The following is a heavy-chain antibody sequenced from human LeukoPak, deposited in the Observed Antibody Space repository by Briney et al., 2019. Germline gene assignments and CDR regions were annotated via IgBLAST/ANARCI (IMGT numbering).Heavy chain of an antibody. Sequence: GGSLRLSCAASGFNFDDYTMHWVRQPPGKGLEWVSGISWNSDFIVYGDSVKGRFTISRDNAKNSLYLQMNSLRAEDTALYYCAKGIQLWSLGATGGGLDYWGQGTLVTVSS. J-gene: IGHJ4*02. CDR1: GFNFDDYT. CDR2: ISWNSDFI. CDR3: AKGIQLWSLGATGGGLDY. D-gene: IGHD5-18*01. V-gene: IGHV3-9*01.